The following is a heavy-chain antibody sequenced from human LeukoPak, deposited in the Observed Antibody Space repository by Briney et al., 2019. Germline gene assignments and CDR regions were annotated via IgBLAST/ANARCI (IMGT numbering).Heavy chain of an antibody. D-gene: IGHD2/OR15-2a*01. CDR2: LYSDGST. J-gene: IGHJ4*02. CDR3: ARDSSSFPNYFDY. V-gene: IGHV3-53*01. CDR1: GFTVSSNY. Sequence: GGSLRLSCVASGFTVSSNYMSWVRQAPGKGLEWVSLLYSDGSTFYADSVKGRFTISRDNSKNTLYLQMNRLRAEDTAVYYCARDSSSFPNYFDYWGQGTLVTVSS.